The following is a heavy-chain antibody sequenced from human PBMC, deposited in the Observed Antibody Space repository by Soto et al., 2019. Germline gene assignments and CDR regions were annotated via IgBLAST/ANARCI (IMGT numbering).Heavy chain of an antibody. V-gene: IGHV4-31*03. D-gene: IGHD2-15*01. J-gene: IGHJ4*02. CDR1: GASISNVGHF. CDR2: IYDRGAT. CDR3: ATNLLHGGKRRLDY. Sequence: PSETLSLTCTVSGASISNVGHFWSWIRQHPEKGLEWIGYIYDRGATFYSPSLKSRATMSVDTSQNQFSLKLTSATAADTAVYYCATNLLHGGKRRLDYWGQGTLVTVSS.